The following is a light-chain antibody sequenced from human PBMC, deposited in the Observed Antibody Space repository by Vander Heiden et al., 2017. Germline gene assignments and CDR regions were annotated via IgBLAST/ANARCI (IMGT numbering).Light chain of an antibody. Sequence: FTLTPPPSVSPAPGKTVTFSCTGSSGSIGSNYVQWYQHRPGSAPTTVIYEDNQRPSGVPDRFSGSIDSSSNSASLTSSGLKTEDEADYYCQSYDSSNVVFGGGTKLTVL. CDR2: EDN. CDR1: SGSIGSNY. V-gene: IGLV6-57*02. J-gene: IGLJ2*01. CDR3: QSYDSSNVV.